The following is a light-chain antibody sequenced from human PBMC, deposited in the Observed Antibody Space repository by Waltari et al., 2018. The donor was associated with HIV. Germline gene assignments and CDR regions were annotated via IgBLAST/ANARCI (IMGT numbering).Light chain of an antibody. CDR2: GVT. Sequence: QSALTQPPSASGSPGQSVTISCTGTSNDIGGYNSVSWYQQHPGKAPKLMIYGVTRRPAGVPDRFFGSKSGNTASLTVSGLQAEDEADYYCCSFAGSNIYVVFGGGTKLTVL. J-gene: IGLJ2*01. CDR1: SNDIGGYNS. V-gene: IGLV2-8*01. CDR3: CSFAGSNIYVV.